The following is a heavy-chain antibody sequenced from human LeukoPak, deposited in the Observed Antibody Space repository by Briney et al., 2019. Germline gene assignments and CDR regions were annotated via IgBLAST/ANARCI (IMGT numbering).Heavy chain of an antibody. CDR1: GGSIGSYY. V-gene: IGHV4-59*08. CDR3: ARLRPSIGAAGTFDY. J-gene: IGHJ4*02. CDR2: IYYTGST. D-gene: IGHD6-13*01. Sequence: ETLSLTCTVSGGSIGSYYWSWIRQSPGKGLEWIGYIYYTGSTKYNASLKSRVTISVDTSKNQFSLKLSSVTAADTAVYYCARLRPSIGAAGTFDYWGQGTLVTVSS.